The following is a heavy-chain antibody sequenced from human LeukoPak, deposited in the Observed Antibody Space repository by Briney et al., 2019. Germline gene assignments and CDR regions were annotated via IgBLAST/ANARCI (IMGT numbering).Heavy chain of an antibody. CDR3: ARDLAATDSPFDY. D-gene: IGHD1-26*01. J-gene: IGHJ4*02. CDR1: GGTFSSYA. CDR2: IIPIFGTA. V-gene: IGHV1-69*05. Sequence: SVKVSCKASGGTFSSYAISWVRQAPGQGLEWMGGIIPIFGTANYAQKFQGRVTITTDESTSTAYMELSSLRSEDTAVYYCARDLAATDSPFDYWGQGTLVTVSS.